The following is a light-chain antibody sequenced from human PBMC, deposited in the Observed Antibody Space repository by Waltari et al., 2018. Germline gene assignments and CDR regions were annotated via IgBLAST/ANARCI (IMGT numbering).Light chain of an antibody. J-gene: IGLJ3*02. CDR3: YSTDSSGNHRGV. Sequence: SYELTQPPSVSLSPGQTARTIRSGDVLPRQYAYWSRQKSGQAPVPVIHEDSKRPSGIPERFSGASSGTVATLTISGAQVEDEGVYYCYSTDSSGNHRGVFGGGTTLTVL. CDR2: EDS. V-gene: IGLV3-10*01. CDR1: VLPRQY.